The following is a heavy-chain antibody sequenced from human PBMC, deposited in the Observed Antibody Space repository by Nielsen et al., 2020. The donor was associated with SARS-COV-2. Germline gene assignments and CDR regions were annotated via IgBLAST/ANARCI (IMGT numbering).Heavy chain of an antibody. D-gene: IGHD1-26*01. Sequence: GGSLRLSCAASGFTFSSYAMSWVRQAPGKGLEWVSAISGSGGSTYYADSVKGRFTISRDNSKNTLYLQMNSLRAEDTAVYYCAKAIVGATTYPDAFDIWGQGTTVTVSS. CDR1: GFTFSSYA. CDR2: ISGSGGST. CDR3: AKAIVGATTYPDAFDI. V-gene: IGHV3-23*01. J-gene: IGHJ3*02.